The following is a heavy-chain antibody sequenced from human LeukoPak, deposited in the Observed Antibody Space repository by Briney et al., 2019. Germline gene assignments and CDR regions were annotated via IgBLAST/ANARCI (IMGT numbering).Heavy chain of an antibody. Sequence: GGSLRLSCAASGFTFSIYAMSWVRQAPGKGLEWVSAISGSGGSTYYADSVKGRFTISRDNSKNTLYLQMNSLRAEDTAVYYCAKDRDRYYYDSSGYPDAFDIWGQGTMVTVSS. J-gene: IGHJ3*02. CDR2: ISGSGGST. CDR3: AKDRDRYYYDSSGYPDAFDI. D-gene: IGHD3-22*01. CDR1: GFTFSIYA. V-gene: IGHV3-23*01.